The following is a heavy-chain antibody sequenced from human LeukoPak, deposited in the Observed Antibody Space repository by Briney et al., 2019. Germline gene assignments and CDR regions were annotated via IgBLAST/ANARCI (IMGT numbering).Heavy chain of an antibody. V-gene: IGHV3-74*01. CDR2: INSDGSGT. J-gene: IGHJ4*02. CDR1: GFTFSSYW. CDR3: VRDDGGAGQNFDY. Sequence: GGSLRLSCAGSGFTFSSYWMHWVRQVPGKGLVWVSRINSDGSGTAYADFVKGRFSISRDNAKNTLYLQMTSLRAEDTAVYYCVRDDGGAGQNFDYWGQGTLVTVSS. D-gene: IGHD3-16*01.